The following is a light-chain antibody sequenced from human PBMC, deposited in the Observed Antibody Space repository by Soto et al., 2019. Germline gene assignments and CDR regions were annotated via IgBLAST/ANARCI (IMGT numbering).Light chain of an antibody. CDR2: GAS. CDR3: QQYHNWLT. V-gene: IGKV3-15*01. J-gene: IGKJ4*01. CDR1: QNIRNN. Sequence: EIVMTQSPATQFVSPGERATPSCRASQNIRNNLAWCQQKPGRFPRLLTYGASTRATGIPARFSGSGSGTEFTLTISSLQSEDFAVYYCQQYHNWLTFGGGTKVEIK.